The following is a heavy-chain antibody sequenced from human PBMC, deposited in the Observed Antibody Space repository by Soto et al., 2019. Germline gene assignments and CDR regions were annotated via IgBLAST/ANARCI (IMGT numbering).Heavy chain of an antibody. Sequence: GGSLRLSCAASGFTFSSYGMHWVRQAPGKGLEWVAVIWYDGSNKYYADSVKGRFTISRDNSKNTLYLQMNSLRAEDTAVYYCAKDQQLGQYYYYGMDVWGQGTTVTVSS. J-gene: IGHJ6*02. V-gene: IGHV3-30*02. D-gene: IGHD6-13*01. CDR2: IWYDGSNK. CDR1: GFTFSSYG. CDR3: AKDQQLGQYYYYGMDV.